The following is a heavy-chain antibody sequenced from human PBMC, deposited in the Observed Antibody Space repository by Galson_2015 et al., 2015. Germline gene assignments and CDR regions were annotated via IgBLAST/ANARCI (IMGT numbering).Heavy chain of an antibody. CDR1: GFTSSSYA. Sequence: SLRLSCAASGFTSSSYAMSWLRQAPGKGLEWVSAISGSGTSTYYADSGKGRFTISRDSSKNTLYLQMNSLRAEDTALYYCAKVAAVAGKSPFDYWGQGALVTVSS. CDR3: AKVAAVAGKSPFDY. D-gene: IGHD6-19*01. CDR2: ISGSGTST. V-gene: IGHV3-23*01. J-gene: IGHJ4*02.